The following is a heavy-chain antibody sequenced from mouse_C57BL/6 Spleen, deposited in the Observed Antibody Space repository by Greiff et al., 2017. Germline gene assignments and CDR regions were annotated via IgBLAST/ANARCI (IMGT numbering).Heavy chain of an antibody. V-gene: IGHV5-17*01. CDR3: ARGGSYAMVY. Sequence: VTLVESGGGLVKPGGSLKLSCAASGFTFSDYGMHWVRQAPEKGLEWVAYISSGSSTIYYADTVKGRFAISRDNAKNTLFLEMTSLRSEDTAMYYCARGGSYAMVYWGEEASVTVSS. J-gene: IGHJ4*01. CDR1: GFTFSDYG. CDR2: ISSGSSTI.